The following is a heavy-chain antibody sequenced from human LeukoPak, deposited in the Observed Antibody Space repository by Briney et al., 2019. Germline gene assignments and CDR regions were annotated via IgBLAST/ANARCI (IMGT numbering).Heavy chain of an antibody. V-gene: IGHV3-23*01. CDR3: AKAVEHQPWTRNYFDY. Sequence: GGSLRLSCAASGSTFSSYAMSWVRQAPGKGLEWVSTISGGGGGTYHADSVKGRFTISSDNSKNTLYLQLNGLRAEDTAVYYFAKAVEHQPWTRNYFDYWGQGTLVVVRS. D-gene: IGHD1/OR15-1a*01. CDR2: ISGGGGGT. CDR1: GSTFSSYA. J-gene: IGHJ4*02.